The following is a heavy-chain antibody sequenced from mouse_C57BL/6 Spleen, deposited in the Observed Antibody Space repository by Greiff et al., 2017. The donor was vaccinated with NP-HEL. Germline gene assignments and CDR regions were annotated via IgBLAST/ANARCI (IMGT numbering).Heavy chain of an antibody. Sequence: QVQLQQSGAELVRPGASVTLSCKASGYTFTDYEMHWVKQTPVHGLEWIGAIDPETGGTASNQKFKGKAILTADKASSTAYMELRSLTSEDSAVYYCTRRDYDDGDWYFDVWGTGTTVTVSS. V-gene: IGHV1-15*01. CDR1: GYTFTDYE. CDR3: TRRDYDDGDWYFDV. J-gene: IGHJ1*03. D-gene: IGHD2-4*01. CDR2: IDPETGGT.